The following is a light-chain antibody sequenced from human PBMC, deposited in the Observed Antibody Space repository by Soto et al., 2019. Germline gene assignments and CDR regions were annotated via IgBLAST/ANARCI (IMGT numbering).Light chain of an antibody. CDR1: QSVSSNY. CDR2: GAS. J-gene: IGKJ4*01. Sequence: EIGLTQSPSTLSLSLGDRATLSCRASQSVSSNYLAWYQQKPDEAPRLLIYGASIMSSGIPDRFSGSRSGTDFTLTVSRLEPEDFAVYYCQQYTASPLTFGAGTKVEI. CDR3: QQYTASPLT. V-gene: IGKV3-20*01.